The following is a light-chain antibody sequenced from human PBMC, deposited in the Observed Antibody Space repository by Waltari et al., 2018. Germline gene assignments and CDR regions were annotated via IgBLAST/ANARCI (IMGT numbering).Light chain of an antibody. CDR1: NPPIAGAYE. CDR3: QSYDINLGVV. J-gene: IGLJ2*01. Sequence: QSVLTQPPSVSGAPGQRVTISCTGSNPPIAGAYEIHWYQPRQRTVPKLLIYGNSHRPSGVPDRVSASKSGTSASLAITGLQGDDEADYYCQSYDINLGVVFGGGTKLTVL. CDR2: GNS. V-gene: IGLV1-40*01.